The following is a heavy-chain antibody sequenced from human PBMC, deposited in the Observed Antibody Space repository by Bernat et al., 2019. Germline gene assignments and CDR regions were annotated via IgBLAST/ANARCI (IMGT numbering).Heavy chain of an antibody. CDR3: ARDGAFRELGDY. J-gene: IGHJ4*02. Sequence: QVELVESGGGVVQLGKSLRLSGEGSGFTFSSFGLHWVRRVQGKGLEWVAFIWPDGSYKQFADAVKGRFTISRDNSKNTVFLQIDSLRGDDTAVYYCARDGAFRELGDYWGRGTLVTVSS. V-gene: IGHV3-33*01. D-gene: IGHD3-10*01. CDR2: IWPDGSYK. CDR1: GFTFSSFG.